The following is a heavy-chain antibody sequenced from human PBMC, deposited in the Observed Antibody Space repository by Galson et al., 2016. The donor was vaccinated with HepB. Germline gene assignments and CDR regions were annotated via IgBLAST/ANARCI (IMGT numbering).Heavy chain of an antibody. J-gene: IGHJ6*02. CDR2: ISYDGSNK. CDR1: GFTFSSYA. V-gene: IGHV3-30-3*01. CDR3: ARDFPGYNYGMEV. Sequence: SLRLSCAASGFTFSSYAMHWVRQAPGKGLEWVAVISYDGSNKYYADSVKGRFTISRDSSKNTVYLQMNSLRGEDTAVYYCARDFPGYNYGMEVWGQGTTVIVSS.